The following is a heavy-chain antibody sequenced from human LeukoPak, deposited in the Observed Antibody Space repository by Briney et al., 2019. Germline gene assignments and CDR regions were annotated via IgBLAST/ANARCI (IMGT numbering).Heavy chain of an antibody. CDR3: GRSILGNTNWFYP. D-gene: IGHD1-26*01. V-gene: IGHV1-18*04. Sequence: ASVKVSCKASGYTFTSYGINWVRQAPGQGLEWMGSIIPYNGNTNYAQRVQGRVTMTTDTSTSTAYMELRRLRSDDTAMYLCGRSILGNTNWFYPWGEGTLVTVSS. CDR2: IIPYNGNT. J-gene: IGHJ5*02. CDR1: GYTFTSYG.